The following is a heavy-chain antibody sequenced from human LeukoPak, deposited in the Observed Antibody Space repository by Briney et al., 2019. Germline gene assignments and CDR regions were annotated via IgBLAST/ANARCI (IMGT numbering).Heavy chain of an antibody. CDR3: ARGLRGSPGVDY. CDR1: GGSISSGGYS. J-gene: IGHJ4*02. D-gene: IGHD4-17*01. Sequence: SQTLSLTCAVSGGSISSGGYSWSWIRQPPGKGLEWIGYIYHSGSTYYNPSPKSRVTISVDRSKNQFPLKLSSVTAADTAVYYCARGLRGSPGVDYWGQGTLVTVSS. V-gene: IGHV4-30-2*01. CDR2: IYHSGST.